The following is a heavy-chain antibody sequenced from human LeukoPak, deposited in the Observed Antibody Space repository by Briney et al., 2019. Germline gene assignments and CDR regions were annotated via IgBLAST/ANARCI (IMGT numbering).Heavy chain of an antibody. CDR1: GYTFTGYY. D-gene: IGHD6-19*01. J-gene: IGHJ4*02. CDR3: ARVRTAVAGTGGYKYVGY. Sequence: ASVKVSCKASGYTFTGYYMHWVRQAPGRGLEWMGRINPNSGGTNYAQKFQGRVTMTRDTFISTAYMELSRLRSDDTAVYYCARVRTAVAGTGGYKYVGYWGQGTLVTVSS. V-gene: IGHV1-2*06. CDR2: INPNSGGT.